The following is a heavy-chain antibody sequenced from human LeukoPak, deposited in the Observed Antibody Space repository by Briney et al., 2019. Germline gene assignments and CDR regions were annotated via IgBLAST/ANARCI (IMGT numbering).Heavy chain of an antibody. J-gene: IGHJ4*02. D-gene: IGHD3-10*01. CDR2: ISYDGSNK. Sequence: GGSLRLSCAASGFTFSSYGMHWVRQAPGKGLEWVAVISYDGSNKYYADSVKGRFTISRDNSKNTLYLQMNSLRAEDTAVYYCAKDRASGSGSYYNDFDYWGQGTLVTVSS. CDR1: GFTFSSYG. V-gene: IGHV3-30*18. CDR3: AKDRASGSGSYYNDFDY.